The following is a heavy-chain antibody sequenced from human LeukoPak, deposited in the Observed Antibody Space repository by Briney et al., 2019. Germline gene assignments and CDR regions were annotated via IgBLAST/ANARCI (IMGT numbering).Heavy chain of an antibody. CDR1: GGSISSYY. Sequence: SETLSLTCTVSGGSISSYYWSWIRQPPGKGLEWIGYIYYSGSTNYNPSLKSRVTISVDTSKNQFSLKLSSVTAADTAVYYCARVAWSGYYYYYMDVWGKGTTVTVSS. CDR3: ARVAWSGYYYYYMDV. V-gene: IGHV4-59*08. CDR2: IYYSGST. J-gene: IGHJ6*03. D-gene: IGHD3-3*01.